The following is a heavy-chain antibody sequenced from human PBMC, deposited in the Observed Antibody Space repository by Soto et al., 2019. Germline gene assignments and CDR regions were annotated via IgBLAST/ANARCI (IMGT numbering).Heavy chain of an antibody. D-gene: IGHD2-15*01. V-gene: IGHV4-31*03. CDR2: IYYSGST. J-gene: IGHJ5*02. CDR1: GGSISSGGYY. CDR3: ARGEVVVAATHNWFDP. Sequence: QVQLQESGPGLVKPSQTLSLTCTVSGGSISSGGYYWSWIRQHPGKGLEWIGYIYYSGSTYYNPSLKSRVTISVDTSKNQFSLKLSSVTAADTAVYYCARGEVVVAATHNWFDPWGQGTLVIVSS.